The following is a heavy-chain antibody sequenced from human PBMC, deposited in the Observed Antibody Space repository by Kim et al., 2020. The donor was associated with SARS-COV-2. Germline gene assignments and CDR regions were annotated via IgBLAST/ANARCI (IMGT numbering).Heavy chain of an antibody. CDR3: ARVVWYYYGSGSYTFDY. V-gene: IGHV4-34*01. Sequence: LKSRVTISVDTSKSQFSLKLSSVTAADTAVYYCARVVWYYYGSGSYTFDYWGQGTLVTVSS. J-gene: IGHJ4*02. D-gene: IGHD3-10*01.